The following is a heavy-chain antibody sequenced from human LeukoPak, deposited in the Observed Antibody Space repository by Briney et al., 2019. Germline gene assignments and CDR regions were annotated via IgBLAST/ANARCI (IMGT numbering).Heavy chain of an antibody. CDR2: IYYSGST. V-gene: IGHV4-31*03. D-gene: IGHD6-19*01. CDR1: GGSISSGGYY. CDR3: ARHGSGWTIDY. J-gene: IGHJ4*02. Sequence: SETLSLTCTVSGGSISSGGYYWSWIRQRPGEGLEWIGYIYYSGSTYYNPSLKSRVTISVDTSKNQFSLKLSSVTAADTAVYYCARHGSGWTIDYWGQGTLVTVSS.